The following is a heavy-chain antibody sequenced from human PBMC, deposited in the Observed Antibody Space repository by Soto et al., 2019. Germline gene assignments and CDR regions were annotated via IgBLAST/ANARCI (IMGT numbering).Heavy chain of an antibody. J-gene: IGHJ4*02. CDR3: ARRLYGDYDY. CDR2: ISTYNGNT. CDR1: GYTFTSYD. D-gene: IGHD4-17*01. V-gene: IGHV1-18*01. Sequence: ASVKVSCKASGYTFTSYDIYWVRQAPGQGLEWMGWISTYNGNTNYAQKLQDRVTLTTDTSTSTAYMELRSLRSDDTAVYYCARRLYGDYDYWGQGTLVTVSS.